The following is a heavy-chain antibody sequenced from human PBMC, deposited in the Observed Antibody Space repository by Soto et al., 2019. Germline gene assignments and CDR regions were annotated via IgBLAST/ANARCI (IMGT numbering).Heavy chain of an antibody. D-gene: IGHD6-19*01. CDR2: ISAYNGNT. J-gene: IGHJ5*02. CDR1: GYTFTSYG. V-gene: IGHV1-18*01. CDR3: ARDKAAASVAGTLYNWFDP. Sequence: ASVKVSFKASGYTFTSYGISWVRQAPGQGLDWMGWISAYNGNTNYAQKLQGRVTMTTDTSTSTAYMELRSLRSDDTAVYYCARDKAAASVAGTLYNWFDPWGQGTLVTVSS.